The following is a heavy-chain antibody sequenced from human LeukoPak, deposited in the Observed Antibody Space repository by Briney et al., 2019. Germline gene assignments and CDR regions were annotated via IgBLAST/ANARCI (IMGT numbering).Heavy chain of an antibody. V-gene: IGHV3-11*01. D-gene: IGHD3-3*01. CDR2: ISSSGSTI. CDR1: GFTFSDYY. CDR3: ARADREWLFLSMGADY. J-gene: IGHJ4*02. Sequence: GGSLRLSCAASGFTFSDYYMSWIRQAPGKGLEWVSYISSSGSTIYYADSVKGRFTISRDNAKNSLYLQMNSLRAEDTAVYLCARADREWLFLSMGADYWGPGPLVTVSS.